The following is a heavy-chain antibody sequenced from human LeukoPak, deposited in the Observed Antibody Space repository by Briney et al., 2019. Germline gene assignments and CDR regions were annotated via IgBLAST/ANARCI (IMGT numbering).Heavy chain of an antibody. Sequence: GGSLRPSCAAAGCTFSGISNYAMSWVRQAPGKGLEWVSAISDRGGRTYYADSVKGRFSISRDKSKNTVYLQMNSLRAEDTAVYCCAKDGNGWYLEYWGQGTLVTVSS. CDR1: GCTFSGISNYA. J-gene: IGHJ4*02. CDR3: AKDGNGWYLEY. V-gene: IGHV3-23*01. D-gene: IGHD6-19*01. CDR2: ISDRGGRT.